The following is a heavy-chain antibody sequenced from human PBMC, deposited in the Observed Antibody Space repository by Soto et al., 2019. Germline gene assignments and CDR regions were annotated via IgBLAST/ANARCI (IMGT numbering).Heavy chain of an antibody. J-gene: IGHJ6*02. Sequence: GASVEVSCKASGDTFSSYSISWVRQAPGKGLEWMGKIIPTFGRTNYAQKFQGRLTISADDSTSTAYMELSSLLSEDTAVYYCARDPLSSFAMDVWGQGTTVTVSS. CDR2: IIPTFGRT. V-gene: IGHV1-69*13. D-gene: IGHD3-10*02. CDR3: ARDPLSSFAMDV. CDR1: GDTFSSYS.